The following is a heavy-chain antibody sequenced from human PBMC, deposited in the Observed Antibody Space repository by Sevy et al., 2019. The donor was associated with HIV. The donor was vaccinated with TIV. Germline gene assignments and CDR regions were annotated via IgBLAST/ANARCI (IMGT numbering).Heavy chain of an antibody. D-gene: IGHD5-12*01. CDR3: ARGGWLQLYYFDY. V-gene: IGHV1-69*13. CDR2: IIPIFGTA. J-gene: IGHJ4*02. CDR1: GGTFSSYA. Sequence: ASVKVSCKASGGTFSSYAISWVRRAPGQGLEWMGGIIPIFGTANYAQKFQGRVTITADESTSTAYMELSSLRSEDTAVYYCARGGWLQLYYFDYWGQGTLVTVSS.